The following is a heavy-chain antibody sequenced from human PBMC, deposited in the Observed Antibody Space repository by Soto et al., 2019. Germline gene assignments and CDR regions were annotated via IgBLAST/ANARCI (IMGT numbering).Heavy chain of an antibody. J-gene: IGHJ6*02. CDR3: ARGYDSSGYYSKYYYYGMDV. CDR1: GGTFSSYA. D-gene: IGHD3-22*01. CDR2: IIPIFGTA. V-gene: IGHV1-69*13. Sequence: GASVKVSCKASGGTFSSYAISWVRQAPGQGLEWMGGIIPIFGTANYAQKFQGRVTITADESTSTAYMELSSLRSEDTAVYYCARGYDSSGYYSKYYYYGMDVWGQGTTVTAP.